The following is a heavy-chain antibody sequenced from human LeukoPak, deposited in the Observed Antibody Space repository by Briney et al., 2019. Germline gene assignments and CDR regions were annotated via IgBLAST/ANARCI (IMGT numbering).Heavy chain of an antibody. V-gene: IGHV3-74*01. J-gene: IGHJ4*02. CDR2: INSDGSST. D-gene: IGHD3-10*01. Sequence: PGGSLRLSCAASGFTFSSYWMHWVRQAPGKGLVWVSRINSDGSSTSYADSVKGRFTISRDNAKNTLYLQMNSLRAEDTAVYYCAKAISPYYYGSGSYSFDYWGQGTLVTVSS. CDR3: AKAISPYYYGSGSYSFDY. CDR1: GFTFSSYW.